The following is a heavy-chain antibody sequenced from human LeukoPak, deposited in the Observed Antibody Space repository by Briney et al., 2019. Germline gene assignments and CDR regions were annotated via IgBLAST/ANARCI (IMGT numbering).Heavy chain of an antibody. J-gene: IGHJ3*02. V-gene: IGHV4-34*01. CDR2: INHSGST. CDR3: ARLLRGGRDTPMVTMIVVRAKSGAFDI. D-gene: IGHD3-22*01. CDR1: GGSFSGYY. Sequence: SETLSLTCAVYGGSFSGYYWSWIRRPPGKGLEWIGEINHSGSTNYNPSLKSRVTISVDTSKNQFSLKLSSVTAADTAVYYCARLLRGGRDTPMVTMIVVRAKSGAFDIWGQGTVVTVSS.